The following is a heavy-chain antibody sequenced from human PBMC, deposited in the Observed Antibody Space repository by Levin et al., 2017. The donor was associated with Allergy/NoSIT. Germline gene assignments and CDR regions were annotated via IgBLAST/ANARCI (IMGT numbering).Heavy chain of an antibody. D-gene: IGHD6-13*01. CDR1: GFTFSSYW. J-gene: IGHJ6*02. CDR3: ARSATGSSWYGSENYYGMDV. CDR2: IKQDGSEK. V-gene: IGHV3-7*01. Sequence: TGGSLRLSCAASGFTFSSYWMSWVRQAPGKGLEWVANIKQDGSEKYYVDSVKGRFTISRDNAKNSLYLQMNSLRAEDTAVYYCARSATGSSWYGSENYYGMDVWGQGTTVTVSS.